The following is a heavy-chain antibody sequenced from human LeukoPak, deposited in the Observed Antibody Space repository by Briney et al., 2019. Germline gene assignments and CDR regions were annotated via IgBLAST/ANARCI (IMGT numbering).Heavy chain of an antibody. J-gene: IGHJ5*02. CDR2: INPNSGGT. CDR1: GYTFTGYY. V-gene: IGHV1-2*02. CDR3: ARESLRAVAENWFDP. D-gene: IGHD6-19*01. Sequence: ASVKVSCKASGYTFTGYYMRWVRQAPGQGLEWLGWINPNSGGTNYAQKFQGRVTMTRDTSTSTAYMELSRLRSDDTAVYYSARESLRAVAENWFDPWGQGTLVTVSS.